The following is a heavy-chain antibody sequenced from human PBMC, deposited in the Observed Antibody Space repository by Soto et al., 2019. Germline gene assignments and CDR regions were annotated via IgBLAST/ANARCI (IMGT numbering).Heavy chain of an antibody. CDR2: IYYTGVT. V-gene: IGHV4-31*03. J-gene: IGHJ5*02. Sequence: PSETLSLTCTVSGASLHIGGYYWAWIRQNPGKGLEWIGYIYYTGVTYYNPSLGSRVNISVDTSKNQFSLELTSVTAADTAVYYCARAGSSTAKWLDPWGQGLLVTVSS. CDR3: ARAGSSTAKWLDP. D-gene: IGHD2-2*01. CDR1: GASLHIGGYY.